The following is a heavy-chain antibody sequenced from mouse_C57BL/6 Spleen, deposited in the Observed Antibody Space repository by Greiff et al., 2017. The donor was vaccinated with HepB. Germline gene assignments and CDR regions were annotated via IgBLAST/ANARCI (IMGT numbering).Heavy chain of an antibody. J-gene: IGHJ2*01. D-gene: IGHD2-3*01. CDR3: ARSNDYFDY. CDR1: GYTFTSYW. CDR2: IDPSDSYT. Sequence: QVQLQQPGAELVMPGASVKLSCKASGYTFTSYWMHWVKQRPGQGLEWIGEIDPSDSYTNYNQKFKGKSTLTVDKSSSTAYMQLSSLTSEDSAVYYCARSNDYFDYFGQGTTLTVSS. V-gene: IGHV1-69*01.